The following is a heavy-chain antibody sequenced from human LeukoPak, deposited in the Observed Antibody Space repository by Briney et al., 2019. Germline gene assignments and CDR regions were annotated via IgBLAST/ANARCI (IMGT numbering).Heavy chain of an antibody. CDR2: IFYSGST. V-gene: IGHV4-39*01. CDR3: ARPLYCGGDCYSDAFDI. CDR1: GGSISSSSYY. D-gene: IGHD2-21*02. J-gene: IGHJ3*02. Sequence: SETLSLTCTVSGGSISSSSYYWGWIRQPPGKELEWLGSIFYSGSTYYNPSLKRRVTISVDTSKNQFSLRLSSVTAADTAVYYCARPLYCGGDCYSDAFDIWGQGTMVTVSS.